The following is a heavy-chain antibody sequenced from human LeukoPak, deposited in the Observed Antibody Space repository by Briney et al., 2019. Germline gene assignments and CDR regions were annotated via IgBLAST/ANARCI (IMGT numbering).Heavy chain of an antibody. CDR3: ARLVSYDVLTENFYKYYMDV. J-gene: IGHJ6*03. CDR2: IYYTGST. V-gene: IGHV4-39*01. CDR1: SGSISSNNYY. D-gene: IGHD3-9*01. Sequence: MPSETLSLTCTVSSGSISSNNYYWGWIRQPPGKGLEWIGSIYYTGSTFYNPSLKSRVTMPLDALKNQFTLKVTSVTATDTAVYYCARLVSYDVLTENFYKYYMDVWGKGTTVTVSS.